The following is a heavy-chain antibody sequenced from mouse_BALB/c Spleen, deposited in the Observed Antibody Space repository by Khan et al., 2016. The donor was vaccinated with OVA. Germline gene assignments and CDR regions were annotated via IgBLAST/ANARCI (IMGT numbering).Heavy chain of an antibody. CDR3: ARTPCYYGSGYFDY. D-gene: IGHD1-1*01. Sequence: EVELVESGGGFVKPGGSLKLSCAASGFTFSNYGLSWVRQTPEKSLEWVATISSGGSFTSYPDSVKGRFTISRDNAENTLYLQMSSLRLEDTAMYYCARTPCYYGSGYFDYWGQGTTLTVSS. V-gene: IGHV5-9-3*01. CDR2: ISSGGSFT. J-gene: IGHJ2*01. CDR1: GFTFSNYG.